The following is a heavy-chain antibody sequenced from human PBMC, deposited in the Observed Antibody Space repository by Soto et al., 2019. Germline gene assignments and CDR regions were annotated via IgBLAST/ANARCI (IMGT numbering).Heavy chain of an antibody. Sequence: ASVKVSCKASGYTFTCYYMHWVRQAPGQGLEWMGWINPNSGGTNYAQKFQGWVTMTRDTSISTAYMELSRLRSDDTAVYYCAIAVAGVGGFVNDAFDIWGEGTMVTVSS. CDR1: GYTFTCYY. D-gene: IGHD6-19*01. V-gene: IGHV1-2*04. J-gene: IGHJ3*02. CDR3: AIAVAGVGGFVNDAFDI. CDR2: INPNSGGT.